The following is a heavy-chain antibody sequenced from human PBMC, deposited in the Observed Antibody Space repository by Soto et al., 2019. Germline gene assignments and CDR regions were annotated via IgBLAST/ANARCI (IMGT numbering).Heavy chain of an antibody. CDR3: ARGWLLYGMDV. V-gene: IGHV3-48*01. CDR2: ISSSSSTI. Sequence: EVQLVESGGGLVQPGGSLRLSCTASQFTFSTYSMNWVRQAPGKGLEWVSYISSSSSTIYYADSVKGRFTISRDNAKYSLYLQMISLSAEDTAVYYCARGWLLYGMDVWGQGSTVTVSS. J-gene: IGHJ6*02. D-gene: IGHD5-12*01. CDR1: QFTFSTYS.